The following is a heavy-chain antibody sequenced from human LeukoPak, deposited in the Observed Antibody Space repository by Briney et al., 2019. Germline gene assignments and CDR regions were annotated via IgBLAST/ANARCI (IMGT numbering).Heavy chain of an antibody. D-gene: IGHD3-3*01. J-gene: IGHJ5*01. CDR1: GGSISSGDYY. CDR2: IYYSGST. Sequence: SETLSLTCTVSGGSISSGDYYWSWIRQPPGKGLEWIGYIYYSGSTNYNPSLKSRVTISVDTSKNQFSLKLSSVTAADTAVYYCARTYYDFWSGYFDCWGQGTLVTVSS. V-gene: IGHV4-61*08. CDR3: ARTYYDFWSGYFDC.